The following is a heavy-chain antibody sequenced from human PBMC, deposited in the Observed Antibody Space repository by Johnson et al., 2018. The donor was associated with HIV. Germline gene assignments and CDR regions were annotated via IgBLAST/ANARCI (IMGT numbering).Heavy chain of an antibody. V-gene: IGHV3-23*04. CDR3: AKARGYNYFIDAFDR. J-gene: IGHJ3*01. CDR2: IIPSGTGT. CDR1: GLSFDSYS. D-gene: IGHD5-18*01. Sequence: EKLVESGGGLVQPGGSLRLSCKASGLSFDSYSMSWVRQAPGKGLEWVSGIIPSGTGTHYADSVEGRFTISRDNSRNTVYLQINSLRAEDTAMYYCAKARGYNYFIDAFDRWGQGTLVTVSS.